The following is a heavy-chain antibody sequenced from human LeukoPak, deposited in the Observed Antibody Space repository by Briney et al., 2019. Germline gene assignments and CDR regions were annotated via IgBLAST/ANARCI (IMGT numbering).Heavy chain of an antibody. CDR3: ARDEGGYYYGSGSYQPFDY. Sequence: ASVKVSCKASGGTFNNYAINWVRQAPGQGLEWMGIINPSGGSTSYAQKFQGRVTMTRDTSTSTVYMELSSLRSEDTAVYYCARDEGGYYYGSGSYQPFDYWGQGTLVTVSS. CDR2: INPSGGST. CDR1: GGTFNNYA. V-gene: IGHV1-46*02. J-gene: IGHJ4*02. D-gene: IGHD3-10*01.